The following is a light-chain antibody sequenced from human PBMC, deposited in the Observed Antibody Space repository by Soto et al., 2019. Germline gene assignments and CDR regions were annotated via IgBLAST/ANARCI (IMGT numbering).Light chain of an antibody. CDR3: MQALQTPLT. CDR1: QSLRHSDGYRY. V-gene: IGKV2-28*01. CDR2: LGS. Sequence: DIVMTQSPLSLAVTPGEPASISCSSSQSLRHSDGYRYLDWYLQKPGQSPQLLIYLGSSRASGVPERFSGSGSGTDFTLKISRVEAEDVGHYYCMQALQTPLTFGQGTRLEIK. J-gene: IGKJ5*01.